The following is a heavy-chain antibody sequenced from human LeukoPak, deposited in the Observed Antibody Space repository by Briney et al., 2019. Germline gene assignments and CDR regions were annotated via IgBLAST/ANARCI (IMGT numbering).Heavy chain of an antibody. CDR1: GFTFSNYA. D-gene: IGHD3-10*01. CDR3: ARDSTYYYDSGSSGPHYFDN. V-gene: IGHV3-30*01. CDR2: ISSGGTYE. Sequence: GGSLRLSCAASGFTFSNYAMHWVRQALGKGLEWVSLISSGGTYEYYADSVKGRFTISRDNSKNTLYLQLNSLRAEDTAVYYCARDSTYYYDSGSSGPHYFDNWGQGTLVTVSS. J-gene: IGHJ4*02.